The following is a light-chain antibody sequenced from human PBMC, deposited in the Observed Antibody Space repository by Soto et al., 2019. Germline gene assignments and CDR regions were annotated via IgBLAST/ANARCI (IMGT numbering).Light chain of an antibody. CDR1: QSVSSSY. J-gene: IGKJ1*01. CDR2: GAS. CDR3: QQYGSSPKT. V-gene: IGKV3-20*01. Sequence: EIVLTQSPGTLSLSPGERATLSCRASQSVSSSYLAWYQQTPGQAPRLLIYGASSRATGIPDRFSGSASETDFTLTISRLEPEDFAVYYCQQYGSSPKTFGQGTKVDIK.